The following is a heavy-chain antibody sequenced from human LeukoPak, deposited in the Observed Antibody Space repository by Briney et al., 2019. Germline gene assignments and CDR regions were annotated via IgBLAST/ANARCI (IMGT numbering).Heavy chain of an antibody. CDR2: IKQDGSEK. J-gene: IGHJ6*04. CDR1: GFTFSSYW. D-gene: IGHD2-2*02. V-gene: IGHV3-7*01. Sequence: PGGSLRLSCAASGFTFSSYWMSWVRQAPGKGLEWVANIKQDGSEKYYVDSVKGRFTISRDNAKNSLYLQMNSLRAEDTAVYYCARDPSYCSSTSCYTTVDVWGKGTTVTVSS. CDR3: ARDPSYCSSTSCYTTVDV.